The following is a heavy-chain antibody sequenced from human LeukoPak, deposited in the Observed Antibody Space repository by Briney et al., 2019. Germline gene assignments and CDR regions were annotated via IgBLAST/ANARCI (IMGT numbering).Heavy chain of an antibody. CDR1: GFSFNTFA. D-gene: IGHD5/OR15-5a*01. V-gene: IGHV3-30*04. Sequence: PGGSLRLSCAASGFSFNTFAMRWVRQAPDKGLEWVAVISDDGSKKYHADSVKGRFTISRDNSENTLYLQMKSLRHEDTAVYYCARDWSAAVYAPFDYWGQGTLVTVSS. J-gene: IGHJ4*02. CDR2: ISDDGSKK. CDR3: ARDWSAAVYAPFDY.